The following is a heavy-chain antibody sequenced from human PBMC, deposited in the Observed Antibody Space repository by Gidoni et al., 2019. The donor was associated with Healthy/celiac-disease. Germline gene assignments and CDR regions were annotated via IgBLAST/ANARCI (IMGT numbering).Heavy chain of an antibody. CDR1: GFTFSNAW. CDR2: IKSKTDGGTT. J-gene: IGHJ6*02. CDR3: TTDPVYSSSWSPIPYYYYYGMDV. V-gene: IGHV3-15*01. Sequence: AASGFTFSNAWMSWVRQAPGKGLEWVGRIKSKTDGGTTDYAAPVKGRFTISRDDSKNTLYLQMNSLKTEDTAVYYCTTDPVYSSSWSPIPYYYYYGMDVWGQGTTVTVSS. D-gene: IGHD6-13*01.